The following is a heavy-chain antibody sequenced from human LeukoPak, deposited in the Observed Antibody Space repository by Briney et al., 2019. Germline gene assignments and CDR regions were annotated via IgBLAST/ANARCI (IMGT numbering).Heavy chain of an antibody. V-gene: IGHV3-48*03. J-gene: IGHJ3*02. CDR1: GFTFSSYE. Sequence: GGSLRLSCAASGFTFSSYEMNWVRQAPGKGLEWVSYISSSGSTIYYADSVKGRFTISRDNAKNSLYLQMNSLRVEDTAVYYCARDTHYYGSGSPAFDIWGQGTMATVSS. CDR3: ARDTHYYGSGSPAFDI. D-gene: IGHD3-10*01. CDR2: ISSSGSTI.